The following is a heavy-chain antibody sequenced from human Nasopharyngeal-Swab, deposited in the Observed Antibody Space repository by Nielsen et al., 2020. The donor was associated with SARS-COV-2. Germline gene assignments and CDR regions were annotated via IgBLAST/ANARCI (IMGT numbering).Heavy chain of an antibody. J-gene: IGHJ6*02. V-gene: IGHV3-9*01. D-gene: IGHD5-18*01. CDR1: GFSFDDYA. Sequence: LSLTCAAPGFSFDDYALHWVRHAPGKGLEWVSGISLDSGIIGYADSVKGRFSISRDNAKNSLYLQMNSLRAEDTALYYCASLSDTAMVLYGMDVWGQGTTVTVSS. CDR2: ISLDSGII. CDR3: ASLSDTAMVLYGMDV.